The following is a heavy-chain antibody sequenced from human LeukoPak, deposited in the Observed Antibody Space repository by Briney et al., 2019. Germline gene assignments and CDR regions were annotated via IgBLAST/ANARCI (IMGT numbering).Heavy chain of an antibody. D-gene: IGHD4-17*01. CDR2: IGASGGAT. Sequence: GGSLRLSCVASGFTFNTYSMSWVRQAPGKGLEWVAAIGASGGATFYADFVKGRFTISRDNSENTLHLQMNSLRAEDTAVYYCAKYYGDHVAYFQHWGQGALVTVSS. J-gene: IGHJ1*01. V-gene: IGHV3-23*01. CDR3: AKYYGDHVAYFQH. CDR1: GFTFNTYS.